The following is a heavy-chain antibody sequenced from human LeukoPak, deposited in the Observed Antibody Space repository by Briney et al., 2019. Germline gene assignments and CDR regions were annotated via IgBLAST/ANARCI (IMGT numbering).Heavy chain of an antibody. V-gene: IGHV4-61*02. D-gene: IGHD1-14*01. CDR3: ATSEGY. Sequence: SETLSLTCTVSGGSVSSGSYYWSWIRQPAGQGLEWIGRIYTSGTTNYNPSLKSRVTMSVDTSKNQFSLKLSSVTAADTAVYYCATSEGYGGQGTLVTVSS. CDR1: GGSVSSGSYY. CDR2: IYTSGTT. J-gene: IGHJ4*02.